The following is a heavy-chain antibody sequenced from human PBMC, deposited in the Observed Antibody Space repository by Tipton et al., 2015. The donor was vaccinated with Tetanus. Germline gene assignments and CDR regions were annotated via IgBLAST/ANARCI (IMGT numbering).Heavy chain of an antibody. J-gene: IGHJ4*02. V-gene: IGHV4-39*01. CDR3: ARHQSGYFTPFDY. D-gene: IGHD3-3*01. CDR2: IYESGDT. CDR1: GGSIRGGTFY. Sequence: TLSLTCTVSGGSIRGGTFYWGWIRQHPGKGLEWIGSIYESGDTYYIPSLKSRVTISVDTSKNQFSLNLNSMAAADTGVYYCARHQSGYFTPFDYWGQGNLVTFSS.